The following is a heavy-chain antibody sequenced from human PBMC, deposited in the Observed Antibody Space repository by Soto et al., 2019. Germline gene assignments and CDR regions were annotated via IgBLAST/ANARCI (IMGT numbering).Heavy chain of an antibody. CDR3: ASAKTPTESDY. D-gene: IGHD4-4*01. J-gene: IGHJ4*02. Sequence: QVQLVQSGAEVKKPGASVKVSCKASGYIFTNYGISWVRQAPGQGLEWMGWMNAYNGNSNYAQKGQGRVTMTTDESTNTAYMELRRPRSDVTAVYFCASAKTPTESDYWGQGTLVTVSS. CDR1: GYIFTNYG. CDR2: MNAYNGNS. V-gene: IGHV1-18*04.